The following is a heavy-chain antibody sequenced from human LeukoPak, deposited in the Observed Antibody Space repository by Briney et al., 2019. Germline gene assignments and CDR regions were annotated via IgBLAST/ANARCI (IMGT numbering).Heavy chain of an antibody. J-gene: IGHJ4*02. CDR2: IYYSGST. Sequence: SQTLSLTCTVPGGSISSGDDYWSWIRQPPGKGLEWIGYIYYSGSTYYNPSLKSRLTISVDMSKNQFSLKLTSVTAADTAIYYCARVQMGGGTYIFGYWGQGTLVTVSS. V-gene: IGHV4-30-4*01. CDR1: GGSISSGDDY. D-gene: IGHD1-26*01. CDR3: ARVQMGGGTYIFGY.